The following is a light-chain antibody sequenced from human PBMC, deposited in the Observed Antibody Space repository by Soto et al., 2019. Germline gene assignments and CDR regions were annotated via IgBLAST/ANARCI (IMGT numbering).Light chain of an antibody. CDR2: DVA. CDR3: SSYSISSTRV. CDR1: SGDVGDYNY. J-gene: IGLJ3*02. Sequence: ALTQPASVSGSPGQSIAISCTGASGDVGDYNYVSWYQQHPGKAPKLIIYDVAKRPSGVSDRFSGSKSGSTASLTISGLQAEDEAYYYCSSYSISSTRVFGGGTKLTVL. V-gene: IGLV2-14*03.